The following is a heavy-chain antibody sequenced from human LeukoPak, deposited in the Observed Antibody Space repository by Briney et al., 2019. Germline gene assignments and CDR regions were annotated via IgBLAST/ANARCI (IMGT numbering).Heavy chain of an antibody. V-gene: IGHV1-2*04. CDR1: GYTFTSYY. Sequence: ASVKVSCKASGYTFTSYYMHWVRQAPGQGLEWMGWINPNSGGTSYAQKFQGWVTMTRDTSISTAYMELSRLRSDDTAVYYCARGGSYGSYFDYWGQGTLVTVSS. D-gene: IGHD5-18*01. CDR3: ARGGSYGSYFDY. J-gene: IGHJ4*02. CDR2: INPNSGGT.